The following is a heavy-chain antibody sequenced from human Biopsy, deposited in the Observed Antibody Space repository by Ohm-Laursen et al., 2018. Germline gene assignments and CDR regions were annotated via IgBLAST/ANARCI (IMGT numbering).Heavy chain of an antibody. V-gene: IGHV1-69*13. D-gene: IGHD2/OR15-2a*01. CDR1: GVTLDTYA. CDR2: RIPYFNTI. Sequence: ASVKVSCKASGVTLDTYAFGWVRQAPGQGLEWMGGRIPYFNTIYYARNFQDRAVITADRSARTTDMQLSGLRPDDTAVYYCVGGQRGPPIGVTVPGDAFDLWGPGTMVTVSP. CDR3: VGGQRGPPIGVTVPGDAFDL. J-gene: IGHJ3*01.